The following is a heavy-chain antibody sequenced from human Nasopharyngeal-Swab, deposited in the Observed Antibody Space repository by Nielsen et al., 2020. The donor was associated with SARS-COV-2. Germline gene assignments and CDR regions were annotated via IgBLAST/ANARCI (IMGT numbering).Heavy chain of an antibody. V-gene: IGHV3-11*04. J-gene: IGHJ4*02. CDR2: ISSSGSTI. CDR3: ARDADYYGSGSYLGY. CDR1: GFTFSDYY. Sequence: LTCAASGFTFSDYYMSWIRQAPGKGLEWVSYISSSGSTIYYADSVKGRFTISRDNAKNSLYLQMNSLRAEDTAVYYCARDADYYGSGSYLGYWGQGTLVTVSS. D-gene: IGHD3-10*01.